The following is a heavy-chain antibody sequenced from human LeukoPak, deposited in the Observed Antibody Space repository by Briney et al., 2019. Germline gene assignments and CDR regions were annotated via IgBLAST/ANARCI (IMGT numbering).Heavy chain of an antibody. CDR2: IYYSGST. Sequence: SETLSLTCTVSGGSISSGGYYWSWIRQHPGKGLEWIGYIYYSGSTYYNPSLKSRVTISVDTSKNQFSLKLSSVTAADTAVYYCARHSKYCSGGSCYRGAFDIWGQGTMVTVSS. V-gene: IGHV4-31*03. CDR3: ARHSKYCSGGSCYRGAFDI. J-gene: IGHJ3*02. CDR1: GGSISSGGYY. D-gene: IGHD2-15*01.